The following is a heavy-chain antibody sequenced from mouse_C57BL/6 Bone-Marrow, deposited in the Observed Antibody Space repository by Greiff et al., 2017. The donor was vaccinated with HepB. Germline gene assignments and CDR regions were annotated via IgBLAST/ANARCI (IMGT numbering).Heavy chain of an antibody. D-gene: IGHD2-4*01. CDR2: ISDGGSYT. V-gene: IGHV5-4*01. CDR3: ARDDYYDYDVGAMDY. J-gene: IGHJ4*01. Sequence: EVKLMESGGGLVKPGGSLKLSCAASGFTFSSYAMSWVRQTPEKRLEWVATISDGGSYTYYPDNVKGRFTISRDNAKNNLYLQMSHLKSEDTAMYYCARDDYYDYDVGAMDYWGQGTSVTVSS. CDR1: GFTFSSYA.